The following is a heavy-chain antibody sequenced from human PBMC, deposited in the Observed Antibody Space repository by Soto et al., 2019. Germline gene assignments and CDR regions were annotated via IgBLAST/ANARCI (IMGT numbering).Heavy chain of an antibody. D-gene: IGHD3-10*01. CDR1: GASITTYY. V-gene: IGHV4-59*01. J-gene: IGHJ4*02. CDR3: ARDYGAGSYGIDY. Sequence: QVRLQESGPGLVKPSETLSLPCTVSGASITTYYWAWIRQPPGKGLEWIGYIHNSGTTDYNPSINSRVTMSVDTSKSQFSLKRSSGTAADTAVYYCARDYGAGSYGIDYRGQGTLVTVSS. CDR2: IHNSGTT.